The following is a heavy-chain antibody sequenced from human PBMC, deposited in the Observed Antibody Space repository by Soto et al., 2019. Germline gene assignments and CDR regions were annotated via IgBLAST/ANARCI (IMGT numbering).Heavy chain of an antibody. CDR3: ARGGVSTRTFDY. J-gene: IGHJ4*02. Sequence: PXDSLTISCKGSGYNFAGYWIAWVRQMPGKGLELMGIIYPSDSDTRYRPSFQGQVTISADKSISSAYLQWSSLRASDTAMYYCARGGVSTRTFDYWGQGTPVTVSS. D-gene: IGHD3-3*01. CDR1: GYNFAGYW. V-gene: IGHV5-51*01. CDR2: IYPSDSDT.